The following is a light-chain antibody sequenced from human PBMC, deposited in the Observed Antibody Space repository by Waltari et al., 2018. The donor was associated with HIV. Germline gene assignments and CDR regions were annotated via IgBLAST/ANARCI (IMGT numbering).Light chain of an antibody. CDR1: HIDLGHYNL. V-gene: IGLV2-23*02. Sequence: HSALTHPASASGTPGQSVTITCTGTHIDLGHYNLLSWLQQHPGKAPKPRIYDVSKRPSGVSSRFSGSKSGYFVSLTISGLLTEDESSYYCLTYVSKTSTWQFGGGTYLTV. CDR2: DVS. CDR3: LTYVSKTSTWQ. J-gene: IGLJ3*02.